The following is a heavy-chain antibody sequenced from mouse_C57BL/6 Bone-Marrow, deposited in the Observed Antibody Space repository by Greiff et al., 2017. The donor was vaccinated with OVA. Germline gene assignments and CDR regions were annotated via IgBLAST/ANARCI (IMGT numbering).Heavy chain of an antibody. Sequence: EVKVEESGGGLVQPGGSLKLSCAASGFTFSDFYMYWIRQTPEKRLEWVAHISNGGGSTYYPDTVKGRFTISRDNAKNTLYLQLSRLKSEDTAMYYCARLDAMDYWGQGTSVPVSS. CDR2: ISNGGGST. J-gene: IGHJ4*01. CDR1: GFTFSDFY. CDR3: ARLDAMDY. V-gene: IGHV5-12*01.